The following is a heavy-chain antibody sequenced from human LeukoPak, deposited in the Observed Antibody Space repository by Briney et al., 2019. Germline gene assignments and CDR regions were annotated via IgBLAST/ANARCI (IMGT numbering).Heavy chain of an antibody. Sequence: SETLSLTCTVSGYSISSGYYWGWIRQPPGKGLEWIGSIYHSGSTYYNPSLKSRVTISVDTSKNQFSLKLSSVTAADTAVYYCARVGGYYYGSGSWLPLDYWGQGTLVTVSS. J-gene: IGHJ4*02. V-gene: IGHV4-38-2*02. CDR2: IYHSGST. CDR1: GYSISSGYY. CDR3: ARVGGYYYGSGSWLPLDY. D-gene: IGHD3-10*01.